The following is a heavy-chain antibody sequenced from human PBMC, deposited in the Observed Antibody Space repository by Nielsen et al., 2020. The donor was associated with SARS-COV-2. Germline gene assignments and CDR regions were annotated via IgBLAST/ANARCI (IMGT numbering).Heavy chain of an antibody. V-gene: IGHV3-21*01. D-gene: IGHD3-10*01. CDR3: ARGREGKLLWFGELVAHYGMDV. CDR1: GFTFSIYT. Sequence: GESLKISCAASGFTFSIYTINWVRQAPGRGLEWVSSISSSSTYIYYADSVKGRFTISRDNAKNSLYLQMNSLRAEDTAVYYCARGREGKLLWFGELVAHYGMDVWGQGTTVTVSS. J-gene: IGHJ6*02. CDR2: ISSSSTYI.